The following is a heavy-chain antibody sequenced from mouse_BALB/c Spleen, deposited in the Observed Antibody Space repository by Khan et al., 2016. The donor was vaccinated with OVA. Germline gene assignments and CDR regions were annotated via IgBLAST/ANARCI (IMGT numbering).Heavy chain of an antibody. CDR3: ERVGYSGTMDY. D-gene: IGHD2-14*01. V-gene: IGHV9-3-1*01. CDR1: GYTFTNNG. CDR2: INTYTGEP. Sequence: QIQLVQSGPELKKPGETVKISCRASGYTFTNNGMNWVKQAPGKGLKWMGWINTYTGEPTYADDFKGRFAFSLETSASTAFLQINNLKNEDTATYFCERVGYSGTMDYWGQGTSVTVSS. J-gene: IGHJ4*01.